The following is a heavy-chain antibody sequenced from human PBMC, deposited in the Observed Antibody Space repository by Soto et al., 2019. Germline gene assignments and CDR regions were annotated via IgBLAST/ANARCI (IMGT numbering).Heavy chain of an antibody. Sequence: ASVKVSCKASGYTFSNYVIYWVRQAPGQRPEWMGWINAGNGNTKYSRNLQGRVNITRDTSATTTYMELSSLISEDTAVYYCARGSEPSIYNSFAPWGQGTLVTVSS. V-gene: IGHV1-3*01. CDR1: GYTFSNYV. CDR3: ARGSEPSIYNSFAP. D-gene: IGHD6-6*01. J-gene: IGHJ5*02. CDR2: INAGNGNT.